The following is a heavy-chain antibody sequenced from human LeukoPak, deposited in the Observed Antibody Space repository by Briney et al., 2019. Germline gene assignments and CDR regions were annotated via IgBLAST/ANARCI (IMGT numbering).Heavy chain of an antibody. CDR2: MNPNSGNT. J-gene: IGHJ3*02. D-gene: IGHD6-13*01. CDR1: GYTFTSYD. V-gene: IGHV1-8*01. Sequence: ASVKVSCKASGYTFTSYDINWVRQAAGQGLEWMGWMNPNSGNTGYAQKFQGRVTMTRNTSISTAYMELSSLRSEDTAVYYCARGSSSWYAGGDAFDIWGQGTMVTVSS. CDR3: ARGSSSWYAGGDAFDI.